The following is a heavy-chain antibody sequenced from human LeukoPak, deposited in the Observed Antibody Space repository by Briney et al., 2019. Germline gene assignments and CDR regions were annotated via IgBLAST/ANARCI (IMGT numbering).Heavy chain of an antibody. D-gene: IGHD1-26*01. CDR1: GFTFDDYA. CDR3: ARGNSGSYSQDWFDP. J-gene: IGHJ5*02. CDR2: TSWNSGTI. V-gene: IGHV3-9*03. Sequence: GGSLRLSCAASGFTFDDYAMHWVRQAPGKGLEWVSATSWNSGTIGYADSVKGRFTISRDNAKNSLYMQMNSLRDDDMALYYCARGNSGSYSQDWFDPWGQGTLVTVSS.